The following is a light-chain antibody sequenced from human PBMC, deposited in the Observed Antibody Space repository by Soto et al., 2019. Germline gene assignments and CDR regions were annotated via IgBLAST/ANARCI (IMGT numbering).Light chain of an antibody. Sequence: DIQMTQSPSSLSASVGDRVTITCQASQNINNYLNWYQQKPGRAPKLLIYAASTLQSGVPSRFSGSGSGTDFTLTISCLQSEDFATYYCQQYNSYSKTFGQGTKVDIK. CDR3: QQYNSYSKT. V-gene: IGKV1-16*01. J-gene: IGKJ1*01. CDR1: QNINNY. CDR2: AAS.